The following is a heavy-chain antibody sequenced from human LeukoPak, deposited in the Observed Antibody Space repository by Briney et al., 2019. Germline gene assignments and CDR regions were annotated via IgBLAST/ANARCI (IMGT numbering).Heavy chain of an antibody. V-gene: IGHV3-23*01. D-gene: IGHD1-26*01. CDR2: ISGSGGST. J-gene: IGHJ4*02. CDR3: AKAPYSGSYFSFDY. CDR1: GFTFSSYA. Sequence: GSLRLSCAASGFTFSSYAMSWVRQAPGKGLEWVSAISGSGGSTYHADSVKGRFTISRDNSKNTLYLQMNSLRAEDTAVYYCAKAPYSGSYFSFDYWGQGTLVTVSS.